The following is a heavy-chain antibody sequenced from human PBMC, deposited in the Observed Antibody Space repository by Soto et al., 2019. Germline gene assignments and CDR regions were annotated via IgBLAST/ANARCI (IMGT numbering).Heavy chain of an antibody. J-gene: IGHJ4*02. CDR2: MYPSGST. Sequence: SETLSLTCAVSGGSISSANWCSWARQPPGKGLEWIGEMYPSGSTNYNPSLKSRVTISVDKSKNQFSLKLRSVTAADTAVYYCARVVDSSGYYHFDSWGQGTVVTVSS. CDR3: ARVVDSSGYYHFDS. D-gene: IGHD3-22*01. CDR1: GGSISSANW. V-gene: IGHV4-4*02.